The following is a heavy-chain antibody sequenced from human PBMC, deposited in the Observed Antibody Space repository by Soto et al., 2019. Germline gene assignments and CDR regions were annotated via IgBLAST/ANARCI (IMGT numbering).Heavy chain of an antibody. V-gene: IGHV4-39*01. CDR2: LFYSGST. Sequence: LSLTCTVSCGSVSSRNYYGGWIRQPPGKWLEWIGSLFYSGSTYYNPSLKSRVTISVDTSKNQFSLKLSSVTAADTAVYYCARHYGTPGDFYVSSGLFDSWGQGTMVTVSS. CDR3: ARHYGTPGDFYVSSGLFDS. J-gene: IGHJ4*02. CDR1: CGSVSSRNYY. D-gene: IGHD3-22*01.